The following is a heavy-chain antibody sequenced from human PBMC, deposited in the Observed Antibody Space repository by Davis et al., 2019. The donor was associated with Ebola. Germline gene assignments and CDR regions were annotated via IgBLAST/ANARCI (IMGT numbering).Heavy chain of an antibody. CDR3: ARTKILRYCSGGSCWFRPNWFDP. CDR2: IFSNDEK. CDR1: GFSLSNARMG. D-gene: IGHD2-15*01. J-gene: IGHJ5*02. Sequence: SGSTLVKPTETVTLTCTVSGFSLSNARMGVSWIRQPPGKDMEWLEHIFSNDEKSYNTSLKNMLTISKDTSKSQVVLTMTNMDPVDTATYYCARTKILRYCSGGSCWFRPNWFDPWGQGTLVTVSS. V-gene: IGHV2-26*01.